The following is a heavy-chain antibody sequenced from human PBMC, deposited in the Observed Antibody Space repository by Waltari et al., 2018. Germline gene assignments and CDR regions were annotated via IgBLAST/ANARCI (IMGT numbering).Heavy chain of an antibody. D-gene: IGHD3-22*01. V-gene: IGHV4-61*01. CDR2: IYYSGST. Sequence: QVQLQESGPGLVKPSATLSLTCTVSGGSVSRGSYYWSWIRQPPGKGLEWIGYIYYSGSTNYNPSLKSRVTISVDTSKNQFSLKLSSVTAADTAVYYCARYYDSSGYYLYYYYGMDVWGQGTTVTVSS. J-gene: IGHJ6*02. CDR3: ARYYDSSGYYLYYYYGMDV. CDR1: GGSVSRGSYY.